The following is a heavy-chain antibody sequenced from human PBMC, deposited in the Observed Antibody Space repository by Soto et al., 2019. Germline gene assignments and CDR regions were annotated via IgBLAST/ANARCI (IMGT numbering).Heavy chain of an antibody. V-gene: IGHV1-69*01. CDR3: AREWRGDYGDHGWFDP. CDR2: IIPIFGTA. D-gene: IGHD4-17*01. Sequence: QVQLVQSGAEVKKPGSSVKVSCKASGGTFSSYAISWVRQAPGQGLEWMGGIIPIFGTANYAQKFQGRVTITADESTSTDYMELSSLRSEDTAVYYCAREWRGDYGDHGWFDPWGQGTLVTVSS. J-gene: IGHJ5*02. CDR1: GGTFSSYA.